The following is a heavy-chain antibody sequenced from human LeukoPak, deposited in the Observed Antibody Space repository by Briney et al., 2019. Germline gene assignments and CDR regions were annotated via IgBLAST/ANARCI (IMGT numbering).Heavy chain of an antibody. D-gene: IGHD3-3*01. V-gene: IGHV1-2*06. CDR2: INLKSGGI. CDR3: ARDRDDGVGIIDC. Sequence: ASLKVSCKASGYTFIDYWMHWVRQAPGHGLEWMGRINLKSGGINYAPKFQGRVTMTRDTSISTAYLKLSRLKFRDTAVYYGARDRDDGVGIIDCGDQGTLVPVSS. CDR1: GYTFIDYW. J-gene: IGHJ4*02.